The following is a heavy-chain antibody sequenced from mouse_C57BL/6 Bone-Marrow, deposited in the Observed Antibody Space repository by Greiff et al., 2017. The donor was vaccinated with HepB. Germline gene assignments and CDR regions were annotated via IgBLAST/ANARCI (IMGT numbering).Heavy chain of an antibody. J-gene: IGHJ4*01. Sequence: DVQLQESGPELVKPGASVKISCKASGYSFTGYYMNWVKQSPEKSLEWIGEINPSTGGTTYNQKFKAKATLTVDKSSSTAYMQLKSLTSEDSAVYYCARGGTMVTTMDYWGQGTSVTVSS. CDR2: INPSTGGT. CDR1: GYSFTGYY. D-gene: IGHD2-2*01. V-gene: IGHV1-42*01. CDR3: ARGGTMVTTMDY.